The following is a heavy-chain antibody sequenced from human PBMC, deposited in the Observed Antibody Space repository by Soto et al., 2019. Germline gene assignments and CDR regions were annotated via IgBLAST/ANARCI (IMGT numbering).Heavy chain of an antibody. CDR3: ARGGVYPEFDY. V-gene: IGHV4-30-4*01. CDR2: IYYSGST. J-gene: IGHJ4*02. Sequence: SETLSLPCTVSGGSISSGDYYWSWIRQPPGKGLEWIGYIYYSGSTYYNPSLKSRVTISVDTSKNQFSLKLSSVTAADTAVYYCARGGVYPEFDYWGQGTLVTVSS. D-gene: IGHD3-10*01. CDR1: GGSISSGDYY.